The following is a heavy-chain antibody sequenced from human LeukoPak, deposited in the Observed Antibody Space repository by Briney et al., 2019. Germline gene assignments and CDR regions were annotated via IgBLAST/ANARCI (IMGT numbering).Heavy chain of an antibody. Sequence: GGTLRLSCAASGFAFSTYSMNWVRQAPGKGLEWVSYISSSSGTIYYADSVKGRFTISRDNAKNYLYLQMNSLRDEDTAVYYCARGYSYGYPLDYWGQGTLVTVSS. V-gene: IGHV3-48*02. CDR3: ARGYSYGYPLDY. J-gene: IGHJ4*02. CDR1: GFAFSTYS. D-gene: IGHD5-18*01. CDR2: ISSSSGTI.